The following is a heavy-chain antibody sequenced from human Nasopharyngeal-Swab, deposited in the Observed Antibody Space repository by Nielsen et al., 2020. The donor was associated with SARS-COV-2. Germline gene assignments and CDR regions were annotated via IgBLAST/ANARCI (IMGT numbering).Heavy chain of an antibody. J-gene: IGHJ5*02. D-gene: IGHD3-3*01. V-gene: IGHV4-39*07. CDR2: IYNSGSA. CDR3: ARGGYDYWFGHPFDP. Sequence: SETLSLTCTVSGGSMNTSSYYWGWIRQPPGKGLEWIGNIYNSGSAYNNPSLKSRVSISVDTSKNQFSLKLTSVTAADTAVYFCARGGYDYWFGHPFDPWGQGTLVTVSS. CDR1: GGSMNTSSYY.